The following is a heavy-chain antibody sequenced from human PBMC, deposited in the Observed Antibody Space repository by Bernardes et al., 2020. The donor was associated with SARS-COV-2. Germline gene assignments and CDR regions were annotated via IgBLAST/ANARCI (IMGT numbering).Heavy chain of an antibody. Sequence: GGSLRLSCAASGFTFDDYGMSWVRQAPGKGLEWVSGINWNGGSTGYADSVKGRFTISRDNAKNSLYLQMNSLRAEDTALYHCARVQGWAISILTGYQGMDVWGQGTTVTVSS. CDR1: GFTFDDYG. D-gene: IGHD3-9*01. CDR3: ARVQGWAISILTGYQGMDV. CDR2: INWNGGST. V-gene: IGHV3-20*01. J-gene: IGHJ6*02.